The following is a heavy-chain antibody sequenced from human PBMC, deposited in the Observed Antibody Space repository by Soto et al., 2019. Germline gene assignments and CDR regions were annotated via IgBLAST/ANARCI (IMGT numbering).Heavy chain of an antibody. Sequence: QAQLVQSGPEVKKPGASVKVSCKASGYTFSGPYIYWIRQAPGQGLEWMGWIDPNSGGTEFAQKFQGRVTLTRATSISTVYMELNSLRSDDTGVYYCARDFRTHGHGVDVWGQGTAVTVSS. V-gene: IGHV1-2*02. CDR2: IDPNSGGT. CDR3: ARDFRTHGHGVDV. D-gene: IGHD2-8*01. CDR1: GYTFSGPY. J-gene: IGHJ6*02.